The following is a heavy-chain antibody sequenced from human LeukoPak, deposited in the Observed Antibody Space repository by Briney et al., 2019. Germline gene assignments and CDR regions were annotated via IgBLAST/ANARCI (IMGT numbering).Heavy chain of an antibody. D-gene: IGHD3-9*01. CDR3: ARDGHSSSLYYDILTGYYGYFDY. J-gene: IGHJ4*02. CDR1: GGSISSSSYY. V-gene: IGHV4-39*07. Sequence: SETLSLTCTVSGGSISSSSYYWGWIRQPPGKGLEWIGSIYYSGSTYYNPSLKSRVTISVDTSKNQFSLKLSSVTAADTAVYYCARDGHSSSLYYDILTGYYGYFDYWGQGTLVTVSS. CDR2: IYYSGST.